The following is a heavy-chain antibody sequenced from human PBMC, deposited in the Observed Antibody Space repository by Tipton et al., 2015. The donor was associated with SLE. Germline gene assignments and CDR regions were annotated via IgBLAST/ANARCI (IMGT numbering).Heavy chain of an antibody. Sequence: TLSLTCTVSGDSISSSSYYWGWIRQSPGKGLEWIGSVYYRGTTYYSPSLKSRVTISLDTSKIHFSLRLTSVTAADTAVYYCAREAVGSGFGAFDIWGQGTMVTVSS. CDR3: AREAVGSGFGAFDI. V-gene: IGHV4-39*07. D-gene: IGHD3-3*01. J-gene: IGHJ3*02. CDR2: VYYRGTT. CDR1: GDSISSSSYY.